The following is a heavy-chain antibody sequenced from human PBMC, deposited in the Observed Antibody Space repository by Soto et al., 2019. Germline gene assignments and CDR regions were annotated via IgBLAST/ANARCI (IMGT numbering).Heavy chain of an antibody. J-gene: IGHJ4*02. CDR2: ISYDGSNK. D-gene: IGHD3-16*01. CDR3: ARDGLLGYFDY. Sequence: QVQLVESGGGVVQPGRSLRLSCAASGFTFSSYAMHWVRQAPGKGLEWVEGISYDGSNKYYADSVEGRFTIPRDNSKNTRCLQMNGRSAEDPAVYYCARDGLLGYFDYWGQGTLVTVSS. V-gene: IGHV3-30-3*01. CDR1: GFTFSSYA.